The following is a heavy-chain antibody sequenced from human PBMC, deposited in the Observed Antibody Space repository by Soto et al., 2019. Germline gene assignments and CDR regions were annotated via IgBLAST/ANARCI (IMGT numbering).Heavy chain of an antibody. J-gene: IGHJ6*02. V-gene: IGHV1-69*05. CDR1: GGTFSSSA. Sequence: QVQLVQSGAEMKEPGSSVKVSCKTSGGTFSSSAISWLRQAPGQGLEWMGGIIPLFRTSDYAQKFQGRVTXAXDXXTSTAYMELSSLRSEDTAVYYCARDNDRLQLGGNYYYILDVWGQGTTITVSS. CDR2: IIPLFRTS. CDR3: ARDNDRLQLGGNYYYILDV. D-gene: IGHD4-4*01.